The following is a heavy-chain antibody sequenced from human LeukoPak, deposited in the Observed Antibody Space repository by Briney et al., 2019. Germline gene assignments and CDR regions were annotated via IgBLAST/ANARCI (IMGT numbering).Heavy chain of an antibody. CDR3: ARVDYGDYRFDY. CDR2: IYYSGST. CDR1: GGSISSGGYY. J-gene: IGHJ4*02. V-gene: IGHV4-31*03. D-gene: IGHD4-17*01. Sequence: SETLSLTCTVSGGSISSGGYYWSWIRQHPGKGLEWIGYIYYSGSTYYNPSLKSRVTISVDTSKNQFSLKLSSVTAADTAVYYCARVDYGDYRFDYWGQGTLVTVS.